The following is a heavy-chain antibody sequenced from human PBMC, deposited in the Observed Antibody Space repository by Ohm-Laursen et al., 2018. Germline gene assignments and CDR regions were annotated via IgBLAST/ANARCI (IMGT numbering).Heavy chain of an antibody. Sequence: PPGTLSLTCIVSGDSITSYFWSWIRQSPGKRLEWIGYVSYSGSTSYNPTLKSRVTISVDTSKSQFSLRLSSVTAADTAVYYCARGVGRFSSNLDYWGPGTVVTVST. CDR3: ARGVGRFSSNLDY. CDR1: GDSITSYF. CDR2: VSYSGST. D-gene: IGHD1-14*01. V-gene: IGHV4-59*01. J-gene: IGHJ4*01.